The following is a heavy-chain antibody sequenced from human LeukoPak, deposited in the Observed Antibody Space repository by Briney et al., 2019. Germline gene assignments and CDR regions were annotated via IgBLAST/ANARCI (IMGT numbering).Heavy chain of an antibody. CDR2: INPSGGST. Sequence: ASVKVSCKASGGTFSSYAISWVRQAPGQGLEWMGIINPSGGSTSYAQKFQGRVTMTRDTSTSTVYMELSSLRSEDTAVYYCARAALRGDSSGYYFMDIWGQGTMVTVSS. J-gene: IGHJ3*02. CDR3: ARAALRGDSSGYYFMDI. D-gene: IGHD3-22*01. CDR1: GGTFSSYA. V-gene: IGHV1-46*01.